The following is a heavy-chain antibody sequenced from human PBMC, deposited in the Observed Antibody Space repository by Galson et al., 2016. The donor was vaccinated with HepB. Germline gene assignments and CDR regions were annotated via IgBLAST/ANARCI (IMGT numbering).Heavy chain of an antibody. CDR2: LSNYATYI. D-gene: IGHD5-12*01. CDR1: GFTFSRYS. Sequence: SLRLSCAASGFTFSRYSMNWVRQAPGKGLEWVSSLSNYATYIFYADSVRGRFTISRDNAKNSLFLQMNSLRAEDTAVYYCARDFDGRGYEHTDYWGQGTLVTVSS. V-gene: IGHV3-21*01. J-gene: IGHJ4*02. CDR3: ARDFDGRGYEHTDY.